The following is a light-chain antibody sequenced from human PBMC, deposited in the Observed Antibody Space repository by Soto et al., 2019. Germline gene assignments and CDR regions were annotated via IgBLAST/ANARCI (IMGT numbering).Light chain of an antibody. CDR3: QQYNNWPPWT. CDR1: QSVSSN. Sequence: EILMTQSPATLSVSPGERATLSCRASQSVSSNLGWYQQKPGQAPRLLIYGASTRATGIPARFSGSGSGTEFTLTISSLQSEDFAVYYCQQYNNWPPWTFGQGTKVDIK. J-gene: IGKJ1*01. V-gene: IGKV3-15*01. CDR2: GAS.